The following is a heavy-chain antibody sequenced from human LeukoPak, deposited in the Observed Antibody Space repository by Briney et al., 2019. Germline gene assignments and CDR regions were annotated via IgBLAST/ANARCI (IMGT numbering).Heavy chain of an antibody. CDR3: ARDSNTAMVHY. J-gene: IGHJ4*02. CDR2: ISSSSSYI. CDR1: GFTSSSYS. Sequence: GGSLRLACAASGFTSSSYSMNWVRQATGKGLEWVSSISSSSSYIYYADSVKGRFTISRDNAKNSLYLQMNSLRAEDTAVYYCARDSNTAMVHYWGQGTLVTVSS. V-gene: IGHV3-21*01. D-gene: IGHD5-18*01.